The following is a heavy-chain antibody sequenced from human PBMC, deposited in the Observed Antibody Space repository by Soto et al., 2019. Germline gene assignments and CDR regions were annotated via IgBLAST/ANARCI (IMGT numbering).Heavy chain of an antibody. CDR1: GFPFSSYT. J-gene: IGHJ4*02. Sequence: PGGSLSLSCSASGFPFSSYTMNWVRQAPGKGLEWVSAISGSGGSTYYADSVKGRFTISRDDSKNTLYLQMNSLRAEDTAVYYCAMGFDYWGQGTLVTVSS. CDR3: AMGFDY. V-gene: IGHV3-23*01. CDR2: ISGSGGST.